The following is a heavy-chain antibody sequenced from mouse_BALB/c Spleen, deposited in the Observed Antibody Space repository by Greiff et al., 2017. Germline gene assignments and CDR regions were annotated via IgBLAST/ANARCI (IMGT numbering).Heavy chain of an antibody. V-gene: IGHV5-6-3*01. CDR1: GFTFSSYG. CDR3: ARGWLLQYYFDY. Sequence: EVNVVESGGGLVQPGGSLKLSCAASGFTFSSYGMSWVRQTPDKRLELVATINSNGGSTYYPDSVKGRFTISRDNAKNTLYLQMSSLKSEDTAMYYCARGWLLQYYFDYWGQGTTLTVSS. D-gene: IGHD2-3*01. J-gene: IGHJ2*01. CDR2: INSNGGST.